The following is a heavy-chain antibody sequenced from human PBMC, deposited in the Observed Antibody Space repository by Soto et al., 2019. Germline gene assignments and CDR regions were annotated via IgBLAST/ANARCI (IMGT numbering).Heavy chain of an antibody. D-gene: IGHD3-22*01. CDR3: ATSDRYYYDSSGRTDPFDY. V-gene: IGHV3-48*01. Sequence: PGGSLRLSCAASGFTFSSYSMNWVRQAPGKGLEWVSYISSSSSTIYYADSVKGRFTISRDNAKNSLYLQMNSLRAEDTAVYYCATSDRYYYDSSGRTDPFDYWGQGTLVTVSS. CDR1: GFTFSSYS. CDR2: ISSSSSTI. J-gene: IGHJ4*02.